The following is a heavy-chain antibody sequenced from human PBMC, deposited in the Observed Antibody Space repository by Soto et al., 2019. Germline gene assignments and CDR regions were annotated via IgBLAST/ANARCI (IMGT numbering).Heavy chain of an antibody. Sequence: SETLSLTCTVSGGSISSSSYYWGWIRQPPGKGLEWIGSIYYSGSTYYNPSLKSRVTISVDTSKNQFSLKLSSVTAADTAVYYCARLTGATVTTAIMLSPKLYYFDYWGQGTLVTVSS. J-gene: IGHJ4*02. D-gene: IGHD4-4*01. CDR2: IYYSGST. CDR3: ARLTGATVTTAIMLSPKLYYFDY. V-gene: IGHV4-39*01. CDR1: GGSISSSSYY.